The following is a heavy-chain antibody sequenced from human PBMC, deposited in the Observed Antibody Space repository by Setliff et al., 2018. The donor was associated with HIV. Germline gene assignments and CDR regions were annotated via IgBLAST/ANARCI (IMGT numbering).Heavy chain of an antibody. CDR3: ARVEGATPDAFDI. D-gene: IGHD1-26*01. J-gene: IGHJ3*02. CDR1: GGSISSSSYY. CDR2: IYYSGST. Sequence: PSETLSLTCTDSGGSISSSSYYWGWIRQPPGKGLEWIGSIYYSGSTYYNPSLKSRVTISVDTSKNQFSLKLSSVTAADTAVYYCARVEGATPDAFDIWGQGTMVTVSS. V-gene: IGHV4-39*07.